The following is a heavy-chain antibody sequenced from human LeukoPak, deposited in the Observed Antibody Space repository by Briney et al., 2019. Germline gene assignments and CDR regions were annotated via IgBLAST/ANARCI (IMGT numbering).Heavy chain of an antibody. CDR1: GYTFTGYY. CDR2: INPNSGGT. V-gene: IGHV1-2*02. Sequence: ASVKVSCKASGYTFTGYYMHWVRQAPGQGLEWMGWINPNSGGTNYAQKFQGRVTMTRDTSISTAYMELSRLRSDDTAVYYCARGIQLWLHTVYYYCYMDVWGKGTTVTVSS. D-gene: IGHD5-18*01. J-gene: IGHJ6*03. CDR3: ARGIQLWLHTVYYYCYMDV.